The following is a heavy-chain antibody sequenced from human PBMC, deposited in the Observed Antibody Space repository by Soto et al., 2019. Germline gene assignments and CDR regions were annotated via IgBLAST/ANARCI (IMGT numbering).Heavy chain of an antibody. J-gene: IGHJ6*03. CDR3: AKARDILTGYYIYYYMDV. CDR2: ISGSGGST. Sequence: GGSLRLSCAASGFTFSSYAMSWVRQAPGKGLEWVSAISGSGGSTYYADSVKGRFTISRDNSKNTLYLQMNSLRAEDTAVYYCAKARDILTGYYIYYYMDVWGKGTTVTVSS. V-gene: IGHV3-23*01. D-gene: IGHD3-9*01. CDR1: GFTFSSYA.